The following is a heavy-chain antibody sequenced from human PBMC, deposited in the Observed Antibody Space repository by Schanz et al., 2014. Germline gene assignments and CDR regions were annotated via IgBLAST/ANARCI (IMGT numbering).Heavy chain of an antibody. D-gene: IGHD6-19*01. J-gene: IGHJ4*02. V-gene: IGHV4-39*01. Sequence: QLQLRESGPGLVKPSETLSLICSVSGGSINSNSYYWGWIRQPPGKGLEWIGNVFYTGTTYTNPSLRSRLTLSVDTSNNQFPLKLTSVTAADTAVYFCARHGPLAGIPLDYWGRGTLVTVSS. CDR2: VFYTGTT. CDR3: ARHGPLAGIPLDY. CDR1: GGSINSNSYY.